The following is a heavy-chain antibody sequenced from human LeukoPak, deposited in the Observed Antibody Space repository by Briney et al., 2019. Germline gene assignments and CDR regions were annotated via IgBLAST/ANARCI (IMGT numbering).Heavy chain of an antibody. J-gene: IGHJ4*02. V-gene: IGHV1-2*02. Sequence: ASVKVSCKASGYTFTGYYMHWVRQAPGQGLEWMGWINPNSGGTNYAQKFQGRVTMTRDTSISTAYMELRSLKSDDTAVYYCARGRDWNYAFDYWGQGTLVTVSS. CDR3: ARGRDWNYAFDY. CDR2: INPNSGGT. CDR1: GYTFTGYY. D-gene: IGHD1-7*01.